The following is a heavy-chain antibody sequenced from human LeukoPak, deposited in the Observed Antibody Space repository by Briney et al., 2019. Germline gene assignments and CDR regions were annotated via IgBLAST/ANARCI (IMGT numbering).Heavy chain of an antibody. D-gene: IGHD6-19*01. J-gene: IGHJ4*02. Sequence: GSLRLSCAASGFTFSSYWMHWVRQAPGKGLVWVSRINSDGSSTSYADSVKGRFTISRDNAKNTLYLQMNSLRAEDTAVYYCARDSSGWYLFDYWGQGTLVTVSS. CDR2: INSDGSST. CDR3: ARDSSGWYLFDY. CDR1: GFTFSSYW. V-gene: IGHV3-74*01.